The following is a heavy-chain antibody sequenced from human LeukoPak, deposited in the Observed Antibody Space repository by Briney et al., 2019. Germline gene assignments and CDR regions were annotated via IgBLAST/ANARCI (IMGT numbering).Heavy chain of an antibody. J-gene: IGHJ4*02. Sequence: PSETLSLTCAVSGGSFSGYYWSWIRQPPGKGLEWIGEINHSGSTNYNPSLKSRVTISVDTSKKQFSLKLTSVTAADTAVYYCARDILTGYSVGDYWGQGTLVTVSS. CDR1: GGSFSGYY. CDR2: INHSGST. V-gene: IGHV4-34*01. CDR3: ARDILTGYSVGDY. D-gene: IGHD3-9*01.